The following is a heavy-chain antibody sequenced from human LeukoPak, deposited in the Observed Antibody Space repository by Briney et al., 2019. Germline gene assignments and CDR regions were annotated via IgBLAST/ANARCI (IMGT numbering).Heavy chain of an antibody. D-gene: IGHD3-3*01. CDR1: GYTFTSYY. Sequence: GASVKVSCKASGYTFTSYYMHWVRQAPGQGLEWMGIINPSGGSTSYAQKFQGRVTMTRDMSTSTVYMELSSLRSEDTAVYYCARAKPDLSSFSANYYYYYMDVWGKGTTVTVSS. V-gene: IGHV1-46*01. CDR2: INPSGGST. CDR3: ARAKPDLSSFSANYYYYYMDV. J-gene: IGHJ6*03.